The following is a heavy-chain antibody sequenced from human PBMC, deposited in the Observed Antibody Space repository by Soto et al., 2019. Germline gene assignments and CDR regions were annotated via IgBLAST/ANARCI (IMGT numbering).Heavy chain of an antibody. D-gene: IGHD1-1*01. Sequence: SLRLSCAASGFTFDDYALHWVRQVPGKGLEWVSSINWNSARIDYADSVKGRFTISRDNSKNTLYLQMNSLRAEDTAVYYCAKEVEYRGYYYYGMDVWGQGTTVTVSS. V-gene: IGHV3-9*01. J-gene: IGHJ6*02. CDR3: AKEVEYRGYYYYGMDV. CDR1: GFTFDDYA. CDR2: INWNSARI.